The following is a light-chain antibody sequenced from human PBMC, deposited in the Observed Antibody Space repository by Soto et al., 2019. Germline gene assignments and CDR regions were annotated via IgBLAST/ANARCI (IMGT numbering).Light chain of an antibody. V-gene: IGKV3-20*01. Sequence: EIVLTQSPGTLSLSPGERATLSCRASQSVSSSYLAWYQQKPGQPPRLLIYGASSRATGIPDRFSGSGSGTDFTLTISRLEPEEFAVYYCQQYGSSPSTFGQGTELEIK. CDR3: QQYGSSPST. J-gene: IGKJ2*02. CDR1: QSVSSSY. CDR2: GAS.